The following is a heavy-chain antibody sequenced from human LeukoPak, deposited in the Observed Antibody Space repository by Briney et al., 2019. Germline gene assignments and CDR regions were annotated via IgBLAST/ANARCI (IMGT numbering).Heavy chain of an antibody. Sequence: SETLSLTCTVSVGSISSYSWSWIRQPPGQGLEWIGFMYYSGSTNYNPSLTSRVTISTDTSKHQFSLRLSSVTAADTAVYYCARHGGASMIERFLHAFDIWGQGTMVTVSS. CDR3: ARHGGASMIERFLHAFDI. J-gene: IGHJ3*02. CDR1: VGSISSYS. CDR2: MYYSGST. D-gene: IGHD3-22*01. V-gene: IGHV4-59*08.